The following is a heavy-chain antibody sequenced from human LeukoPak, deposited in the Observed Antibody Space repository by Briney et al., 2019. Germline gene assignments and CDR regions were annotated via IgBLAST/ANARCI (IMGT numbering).Heavy chain of an antibody. Sequence: GRSLRLSCAASGFTFSSYGMHWVRQAPGKGLEWVSYISSSGSTIYHADSVKGRFTSSRDNAKNSLYLQMNSLRAEDTAVYYCARTVGATLDYWGQGTLVTVSS. CDR3: ARTVGATLDY. D-gene: IGHD1-26*01. CDR1: GFTFSSYG. V-gene: IGHV3-48*04. J-gene: IGHJ4*02. CDR2: ISSSGSTI.